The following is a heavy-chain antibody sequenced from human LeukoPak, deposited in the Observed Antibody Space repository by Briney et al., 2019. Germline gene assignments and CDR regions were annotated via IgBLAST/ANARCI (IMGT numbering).Heavy chain of an antibody. CDR2: INHSGST. CDR3: AGGYSYVDY. V-gene: IGHV4-34*01. Sequence: PSETLSLTCAVYGGSFSGYYWSWIRQPPGKGLEWIGEINHSGSTNYNPSLKSRVTISVDTSKNQFSPKLSSVTAADTAVYYCAGGYSYVDYWGQGTLVTVSS. J-gene: IGHJ4*02. D-gene: IGHD5-18*01. CDR1: GGSFSGYY.